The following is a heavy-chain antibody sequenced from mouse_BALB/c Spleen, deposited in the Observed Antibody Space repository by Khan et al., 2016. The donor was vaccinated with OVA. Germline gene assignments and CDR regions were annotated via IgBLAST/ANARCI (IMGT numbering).Heavy chain of an antibody. J-gene: IGHJ2*01. CDR3: ARMARTIN. CDR2: INSNGGST. V-gene: IGHV5-6-3*01. Sequence: MQLVESGGGLVQPGGSLKLSCAASGFTFSSYGMSWVRQTPDKRLELVATINSNGGSTYCPDSVKGRFTISRDNAKNTLYLQMSSLKSEDTAMYYCARMARTINWGQGTTLTVSS. CDR1: GFTFSSYG.